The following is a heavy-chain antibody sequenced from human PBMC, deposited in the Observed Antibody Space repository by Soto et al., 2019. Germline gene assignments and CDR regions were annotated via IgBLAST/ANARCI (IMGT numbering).Heavy chain of an antibody. Sequence: EVQLVESGGGLVQPGGSLRLSCAASGFTFISYSMNWVRQAPGKGLEGVSYISSSSSTIYYADSVKGRFTISRDNAKNSLYLQMNSLRDEDTAVYYCAAVRNKVHYYGMDVWGQGTTVTVSS. V-gene: IGHV3-48*02. CDR3: AAVRNKVHYYGMDV. J-gene: IGHJ6*02. CDR2: ISSSSSTI. CDR1: GFTFISYS.